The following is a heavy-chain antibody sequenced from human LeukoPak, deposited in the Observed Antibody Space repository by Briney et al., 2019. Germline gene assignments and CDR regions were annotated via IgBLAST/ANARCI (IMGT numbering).Heavy chain of an antibody. Sequence: GGSLRLSCAASGFTFSDYYMSWIRQAPGKGLEWVSYISSSGSTIYYADSVKGRFTISRDNAKNSPYLQMNSLRAEDTAVYFCAKRHSANGLDYWGQGTLVTVSS. J-gene: IGHJ4*02. CDR2: ISSSGSTI. V-gene: IGHV3-11*01. CDR3: AKRHSANGLDY. CDR1: GFTFSDYY. D-gene: IGHD2-8*01.